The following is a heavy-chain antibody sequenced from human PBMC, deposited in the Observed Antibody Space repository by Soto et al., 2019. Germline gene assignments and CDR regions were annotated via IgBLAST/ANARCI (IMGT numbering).Heavy chain of an antibody. Sequence: EVQLLESGGGLVQPGGSLRLSCAASGFIFSNYDMRWVRLAPGKGLEWVSVISGSGGTTYYADSVKGRFTISRDNSKNTLYLQMNSLRAEDTAVYFCAKRPQDCSGGSCYRNYVAYLGQGTLVTVSS. CDR2: ISGSGGTT. CDR1: GFIFSNYD. V-gene: IGHV3-23*01. D-gene: IGHD2-15*01. J-gene: IGHJ4*02. CDR3: AKRPQDCSGGSCYRNYVAY.